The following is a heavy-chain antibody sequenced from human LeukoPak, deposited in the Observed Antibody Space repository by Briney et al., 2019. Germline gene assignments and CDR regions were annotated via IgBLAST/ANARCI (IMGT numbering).Heavy chain of an antibody. Sequence: GGSLRLSCAASGFTFSSYEMNWVRQAPGKGLEWVSYISSSGSTIYCADSVKGRFTISRDNAKNSLYLQMNSLRAEDTAVYYCATRGVIISYFDYWGQGTLVTVSS. CDR3: ATRGVIISYFDY. CDR1: GFTFSSYE. D-gene: IGHD3-10*01. J-gene: IGHJ4*02. V-gene: IGHV3-48*03. CDR2: ISSSGSTI.